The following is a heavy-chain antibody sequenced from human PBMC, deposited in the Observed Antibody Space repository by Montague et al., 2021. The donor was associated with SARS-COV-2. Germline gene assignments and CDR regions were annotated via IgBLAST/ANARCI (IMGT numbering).Heavy chain of an antibody. CDR2: YYYSGST. V-gene: IGHV4-39*01. D-gene: IGHD6-13*01. CDR1: GGSISSSSYY. CDR3: ARKEMKYSSDWSTGGNWYDP. Sequence: SETLSLTCTVSGGSISSSSYYWGWIRQPPGKGLEWIGSYYYSGSTYYTPSLKSRVTISVDTSKNQFSLKLSSVTAADTAVYYWARKEMKYSSDWSTGGNWYDPWGQGTLVTVSS. J-gene: IGHJ5*02.